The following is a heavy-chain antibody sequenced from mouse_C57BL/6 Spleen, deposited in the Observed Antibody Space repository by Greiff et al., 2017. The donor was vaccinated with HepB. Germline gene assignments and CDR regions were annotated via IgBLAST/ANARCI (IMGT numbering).Heavy chain of an antibody. CDR1: GYTFTSYC. J-gene: IGHJ2*02. Sequence: QVQLQQSGAELARPGASVKLSCKASGYTFTSYCISWVKQRTGQGLEWIGEIYPRSGNTYYNEKFKGKATLTADKSSSTAYMELRSLTSEDAAVYYCGGWIWDRGNIDYWGQGTSLTVSS. CDR3: GGWIWDRGNIDY. D-gene: IGHD4-1*01. V-gene: IGHV1-81*01. CDR2: IYPRSGNT.